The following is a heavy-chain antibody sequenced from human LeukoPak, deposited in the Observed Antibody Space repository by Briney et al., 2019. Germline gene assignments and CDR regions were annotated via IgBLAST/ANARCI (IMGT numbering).Heavy chain of an antibody. V-gene: IGHV3-11*01. CDR1: GFTFSDYY. Sequence: GGSLRLSCAASGFTFSDYYMAWIRQAPGKGLEWISYISNRGDNIHYADSVQGRFTVSRDNAKNSLFLQMDSLRAEDTAVYYCARDPFYTSNFDFWGQGTLVTVSS. D-gene: IGHD6-13*01. CDR2: ISNRGDNI. CDR3: ARDPFYTSNFDF. J-gene: IGHJ4*02.